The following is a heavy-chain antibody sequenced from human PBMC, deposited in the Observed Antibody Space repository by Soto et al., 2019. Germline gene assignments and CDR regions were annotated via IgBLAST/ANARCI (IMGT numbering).Heavy chain of an antibody. CDR1: GCTFDDYA. V-gene: IGHV3-9*01. D-gene: IGHD3-22*01. J-gene: IGHJ4*02. CDR2: ISWNSGSI. Sequence: GGSLRLSCAASGCTFDDYAMHWVRQAPGKGLEWVSGISWNSGSIGYADSVKGRFTISRDNAKNSLYLQMNSLRAEDTALYYCAKDGLNYYDSSGYPPLYYFDYWGQGTLVTVSS. CDR3: AKDGLNYYDSSGYPPLYYFDY.